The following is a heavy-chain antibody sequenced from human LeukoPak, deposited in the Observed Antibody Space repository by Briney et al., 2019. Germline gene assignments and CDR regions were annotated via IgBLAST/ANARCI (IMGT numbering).Heavy chain of an antibody. Sequence: SETLSLTCTVSGGSISSSSYYWGWIRQPPGTGLEWIVSIYYSGSTYCNPSLKSRVTISVDTSKNQFSLKLSSVTAADTAVYYCAIRGDYYDSSGYYFYWYFDLWGRGTLVTVSS. V-gene: IGHV4-39*01. CDR3: AIRGDYYDSSGYYFYWYFDL. D-gene: IGHD3-22*01. CDR2: IYYSGST. CDR1: GGSISSSSYY. J-gene: IGHJ2*01.